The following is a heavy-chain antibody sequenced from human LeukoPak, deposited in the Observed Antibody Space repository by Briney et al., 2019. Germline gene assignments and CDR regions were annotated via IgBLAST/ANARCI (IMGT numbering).Heavy chain of an antibody. J-gene: IGHJ6*03. CDR1: GGSIITYY. V-gene: IGHV4-59*01. Sequence: SETLSLTCTVSGGSIITYYWSWIRQPPGKGLEWIGYIYYSGTTNYNPSLKSRVSMSVDTSKNQFSLKLSSVTAADTAVYYCASVRRGFGESSKYYSYYYMDVWGNGTTVTISS. CDR3: ASVRRGFGESSKYYSYYYMDV. D-gene: IGHD3-10*01. CDR2: IYYSGTT.